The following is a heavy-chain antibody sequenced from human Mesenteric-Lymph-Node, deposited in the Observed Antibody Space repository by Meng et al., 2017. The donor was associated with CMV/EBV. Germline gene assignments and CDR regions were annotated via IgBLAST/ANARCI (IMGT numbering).Heavy chain of an antibody. J-gene: IGHJ6*02. Sequence: ASVKVSCKASGYTFTGYYMHWVRQAPGQGLEWMGWINPNSGGTNYAQKFQGRVAMTRDTSISTAYMELSRLRSDDTAVYYCASIVPAAMGVDVWGQGTTVTVSS. CDR1: GYTFTGYY. CDR2: INPNSGGT. V-gene: IGHV1-2*02. CDR3: ASIVPAAMGVDV. D-gene: IGHD2-2*01.